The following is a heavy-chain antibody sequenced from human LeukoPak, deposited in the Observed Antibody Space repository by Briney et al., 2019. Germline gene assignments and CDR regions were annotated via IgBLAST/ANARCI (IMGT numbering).Heavy chain of an antibody. Sequence: ASVKVSCKASGYTFTGYYMHWVRQAPGQGLEWMGWINPNSGGTNYAQKFQGRVTMIRDTSISTAYMELSRLRSDDTAVYYCAREGSSGWYYYYGMDVWGQGTTVTVSS. D-gene: IGHD6-19*01. J-gene: IGHJ6*02. CDR2: INPNSGGT. V-gene: IGHV1-2*02. CDR3: AREGSSGWYYYYGMDV. CDR1: GYTFTGYY.